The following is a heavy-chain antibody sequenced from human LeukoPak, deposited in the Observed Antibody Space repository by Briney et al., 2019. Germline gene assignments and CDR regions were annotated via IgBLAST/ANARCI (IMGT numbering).Heavy chain of an antibody. J-gene: IGHJ4*02. CDR3: ATSIVGATPNFDY. V-gene: IGHV1-69*05. D-gene: IGHD1-26*01. CDR1: GGTFSSYA. Sequence: SVKVSCKASGGTFSSYAISWVRQAPGQGLEWMGGIIPIFGTANYAQKFQGRVTITTDESTSTAYMELSSLRSEDTAVYYCATSIVGATPNFDYWGQGTLDTVSS. CDR2: IIPIFGTA.